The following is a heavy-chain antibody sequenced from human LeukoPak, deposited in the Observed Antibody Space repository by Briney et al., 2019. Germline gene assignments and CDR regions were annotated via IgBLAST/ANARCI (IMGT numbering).Heavy chain of an antibody. CDR3: AKDFRIGYSAHFDY. Sequence: GGSLRLSCVGSGFTFRSHAMNWVRQAPEKGLEFVSGIYENGGTTYYADSVKGRFSISRDNSKNTLYLQMDSLRGEDTAVYYCAKDFRIGYSAHFDYWGQGALVTVSS. J-gene: IGHJ4*02. V-gene: IGHV3-23*01. CDR2: IYENGGTT. CDR1: GFTFRSHA. D-gene: IGHD2-21*01.